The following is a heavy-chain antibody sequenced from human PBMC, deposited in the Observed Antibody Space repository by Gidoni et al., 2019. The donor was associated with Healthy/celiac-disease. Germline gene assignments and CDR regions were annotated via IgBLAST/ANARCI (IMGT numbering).Heavy chain of an antibody. CDR1: GGSIRSSSYY. J-gene: IGHJ4*02. Sequence: QLQLQESGPGLVKPSETLSLTCTVSGGSIRSSSYYWGWIRQPPGKGLEWIGSIYYSGSTYYNPSLKSRVTISVDTSKNQFSLKLSSVTAADTAVYYCARHGGIVVVPAAAFDYWGQGTLVTVSS. CDR3: ARHGGIVVVPAAAFDY. D-gene: IGHD2-2*01. CDR2: IYYSGST. V-gene: IGHV4-39*01.